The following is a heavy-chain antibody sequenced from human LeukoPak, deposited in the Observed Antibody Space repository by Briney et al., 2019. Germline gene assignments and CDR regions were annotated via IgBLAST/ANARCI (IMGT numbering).Heavy chain of an antibody. V-gene: IGHV3-30-3*01. J-gene: IGHJ3*02. CDR1: GFTLSSYA. CDR2: ISYDGSNK. CDR3: AREPVPGYSSGWDDAFDI. Sequence: GGSLRLSCAASGFTLSSYAMHWVRQAPGKGLGWVAVISYDGSNKYYADSVKGRFTISRDNSKNTLYLQMNSLRAEDTAVYYCAREPVPGYSSGWDDAFDIWGQGTMVTVSS. D-gene: IGHD6-19*01.